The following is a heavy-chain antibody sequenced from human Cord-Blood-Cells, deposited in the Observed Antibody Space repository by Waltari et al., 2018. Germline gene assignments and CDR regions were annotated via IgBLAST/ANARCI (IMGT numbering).Heavy chain of an antibody. V-gene: IGHV4-39*07. CDR1: GGSISSSSYY. D-gene: IGHD3-9*01. J-gene: IGHJ4*02. CDR2: NHYSGST. CDR3: GRQVLNGWGTFDY. Sequence: QLRLQESGPGLVKPSETLSLTCTVSGGSISSSSYYWGWIRQPPGKGLEWVGSNHYSGSTYFNPSPKSRVPISVDTAKDQFSLKLGLVTAADTAVYYCGRQVLNGWGTFDYWGQGTLVTVSS.